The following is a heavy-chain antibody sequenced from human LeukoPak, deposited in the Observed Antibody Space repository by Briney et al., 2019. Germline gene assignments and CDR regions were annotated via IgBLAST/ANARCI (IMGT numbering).Heavy chain of an antibody. CDR1: GGSISSYY. CDR2: IYYSGST. Sequence: SETLSLTCTVSGGSISSYYWSWIRQPPGKGLEWIGYIYYSGSTNYNPSLKSRVTISVDTSKNQSSLKLSSVTAADTAVYYCARVSSYCSGGSCYYYYYGMDAWGQGTTVTVSS. J-gene: IGHJ6*02. CDR3: ARVSSYCSGGSCYYYYYGMDA. D-gene: IGHD2-15*01. V-gene: IGHV4-59*01.